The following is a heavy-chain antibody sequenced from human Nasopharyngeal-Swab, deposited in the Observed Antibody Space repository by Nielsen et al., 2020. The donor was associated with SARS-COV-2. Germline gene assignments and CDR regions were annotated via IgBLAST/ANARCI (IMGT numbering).Heavy chain of an antibody. Sequence: SHTLSLTCTVSGRSISSGGYYWSWIRQHPGKGLEWIGYIYYSGSTYYNPSLKSRVTISVDTSKNQFSLKLSSVTAADTAVYYCARNGQSPFDYWGQGTLVTVSS. CDR3: ARNGQSPFDY. V-gene: IGHV4-31*03. D-gene: IGHD6-19*01. CDR1: GRSISSGGYY. J-gene: IGHJ4*02. CDR2: IYYSGST.